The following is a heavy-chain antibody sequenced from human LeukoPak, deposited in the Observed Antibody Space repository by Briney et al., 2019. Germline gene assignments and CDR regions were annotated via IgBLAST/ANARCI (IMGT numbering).Heavy chain of an antibody. D-gene: IGHD1-26*01. CDR3: ARGAGGTFPFDY. CDR1: GFNFNEHG. V-gene: IGHV3-30*02. Sequence: GGSLRLSCTASGFNFNEHGMHWVRQAPGKGLEWVAFLRHDGTNIHYADSVKGRFTISRDNSKNTLFLQMNSLRADDTAVYYCARGAGGTFPFDYWGQGTLVTVSS. CDR2: LRHDGTNI. J-gene: IGHJ4*02.